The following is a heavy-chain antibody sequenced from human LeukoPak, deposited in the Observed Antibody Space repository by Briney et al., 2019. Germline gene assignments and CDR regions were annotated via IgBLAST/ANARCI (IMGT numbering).Heavy chain of an antibody. CDR3: ALISSSWYAVDY. D-gene: IGHD6-13*01. Sequence: ASVKVSCKASGYTFTGYYMHWVRRAPGQGLEWMGWINPNSGGTNYAQKFQGRVTMTRDTSISTAYMELSRLRSDDTAVYYCALISSSWYAVDYWGQGTLVTVSS. V-gene: IGHV1-2*02. CDR1: GYTFTGYY. J-gene: IGHJ4*02. CDR2: INPNSGGT.